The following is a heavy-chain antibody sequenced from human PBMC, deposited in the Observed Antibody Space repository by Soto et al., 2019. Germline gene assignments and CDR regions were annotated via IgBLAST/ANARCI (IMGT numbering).Heavy chain of an antibody. CDR1: GGTFSTYA. CDR3: ARPKGTYSSGYYYSDF. V-gene: IGHV1-69*01. D-gene: IGHD6-19*01. J-gene: IGHJ4*02. CDR2: IIPLFGTA. Sequence: QVQLEQSGGEVKQPGSSVRVSCKTSGGTFSTYAINWVRQAPGQGLEWMGAIIPLFGTADYSQKFQGRVTITAVESTRTASMELSSLRFDDTAVYFCARPKGTYSSGYYYSDFWGQGTLVTVSS.